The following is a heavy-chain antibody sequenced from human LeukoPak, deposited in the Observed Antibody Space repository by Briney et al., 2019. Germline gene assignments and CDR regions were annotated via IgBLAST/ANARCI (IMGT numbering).Heavy chain of an antibody. CDR1: GGSISSYY. CDR3: AREIYGPTEDPRSMYYFDY. J-gene: IGHJ4*02. D-gene: IGHD2/OR15-2a*01. CDR2: IYTSGST. V-gene: IGHV4-4*07. Sequence: SETLSLTCTVSGGSISSYYWSWIRQPAGKGLEWNERIYTSGSTNYNPSLKSRVTMPVDTSKNQFSLKLSSVTAADTAVYYCAREIYGPTEDPRSMYYFDYWGQGTLVTVSS.